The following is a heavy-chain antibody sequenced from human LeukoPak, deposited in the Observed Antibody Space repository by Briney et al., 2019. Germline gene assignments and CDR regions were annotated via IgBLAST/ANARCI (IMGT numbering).Heavy chain of an antibody. CDR2: ISGSGGST. D-gene: IGHD1-26*01. CDR3: AKSDRSGSYYDSDY. CDR1: GFTFSSYA. J-gene: IGHJ4*02. Sequence: GGSLRLSCAASGFTFSSYAMSWGREGPGEGLEWVSGISGSGGSTYYADSVKGRFTISRDNSKNTLYLQMNSLRAEDTAVYYCAKSDRSGSYYDSDYWGQGTLVTVSS. V-gene: IGHV3-23*01.